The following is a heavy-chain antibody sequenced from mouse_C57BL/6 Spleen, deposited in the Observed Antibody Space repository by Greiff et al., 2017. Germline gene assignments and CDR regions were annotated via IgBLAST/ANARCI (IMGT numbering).Heavy chain of an antibody. J-gene: IGHJ2*01. CDR2: IDPSDSDT. D-gene: IGHD2-3*01. CDR1: GYTFTSYW. V-gene: IGHV1-50*01. Sequence: QVQLQQPGAELVKPGASVKLSCTASGYTFTSYWMQWVKQRPGQGLEWIGWIDPSDSDTNYTQKFKGKATLTVDTSSSPAYMQLSSLTSEDSAVYNCTSGLLHYFDYWGQGATLTVSS. CDR3: TSGLLHYFDY.